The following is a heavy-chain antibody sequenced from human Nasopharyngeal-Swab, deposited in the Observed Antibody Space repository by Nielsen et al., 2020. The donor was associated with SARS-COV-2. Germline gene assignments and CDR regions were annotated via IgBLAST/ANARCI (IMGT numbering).Heavy chain of an antibody. J-gene: IGHJ4*02. CDR2: INPNTGGT. CDR3: ARAYGSGSSIDSYYFDY. D-gene: IGHD3-10*01. Sequence: ASVKVSCKASGYTFIGYFMHWVRHAPGQGLEWMGRINPNTGGTNYAQKFQGRVTMTRDTSISTVYMELNSLRSDDTVVYYCARAYGSGSSIDSYYFDYWGQGTLVTVSS. CDR1: GYTFIGYF. V-gene: IGHV1-2*05.